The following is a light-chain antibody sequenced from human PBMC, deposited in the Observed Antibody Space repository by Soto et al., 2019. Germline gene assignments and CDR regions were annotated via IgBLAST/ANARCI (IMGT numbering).Light chain of an antibody. CDR3: QTWSTGIGV. J-gene: IGLJ2*01. CDR2: LDSDGSH. V-gene: IGLV4-69*01. Sequence: QPVLTQSPSASASLGASVNLTCTLSSGHSSYAIAWHQQQPEKGPRYLMKLDSDGSHSKGDGIPDRFSGSSSGAERYLTISSLQSEDEADYYCQTWSTGIGVFGGGTKVTVL. CDR1: SGHSSYA.